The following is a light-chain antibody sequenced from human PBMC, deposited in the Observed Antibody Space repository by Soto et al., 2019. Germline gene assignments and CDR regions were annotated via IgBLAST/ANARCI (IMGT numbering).Light chain of an antibody. J-gene: IGKJ1*01. CDR3: QQRSNWPWT. CDR1: QSVSSY. Sequence: EIVLTQSPATLSLSPGERATLSCRASQSVSSYLAWYQQKPGQAPRLLIYDASNRATGIPARFSGSGSGTDFTVTMSSLEPEDFAVYYCQQRSNWPWTFGQGTKVEIK. CDR2: DAS. V-gene: IGKV3-11*01.